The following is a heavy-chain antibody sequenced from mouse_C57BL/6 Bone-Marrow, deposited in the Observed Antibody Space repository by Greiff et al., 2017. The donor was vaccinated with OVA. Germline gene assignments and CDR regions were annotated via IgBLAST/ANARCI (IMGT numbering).Heavy chain of an antibody. J-gene: IGHJ4*01. CDR3: TKAQATFQSSYYYAMDY. CDR1: GFNIKDDY. D-gene: IGHD3-2*02. Sequence: VQLQQSGAELVRPGASVKLSCTASGFNIKDDYMHWVKQRPEQGLEWIGWIDPENGDTEYASKFQGKATIPADTSSNTAYLQLSSLTSEDTAVYYCTKAQATFQSSYYYAMDYWGQGTSVTVSS. V-gene: IGHV14-4*01. CDR2: IDPENGDT.